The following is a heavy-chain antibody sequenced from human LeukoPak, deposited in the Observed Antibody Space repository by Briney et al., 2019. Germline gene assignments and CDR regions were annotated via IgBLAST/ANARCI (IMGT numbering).Heavy chain of an antibody. CDR2: IYPGDSDT. J-gene: IGHJ4*02. Sequence: GESLKISCKGSGYSFTSYWIGWVRQMPGKGLEWMGIIYPGDSDTRYSPSFQGQVTISADKSISTAYLQWSSLKASDTAMYYCARHEGYCDSTNCYGYLGYWGQGTLVTVSS. CDR3: ARHEGYCDSTNCYGYLGY. D-gene: IGHD2-2*01. CDR1: GYSFTSYW. V-gene: IGHV5-51*01.